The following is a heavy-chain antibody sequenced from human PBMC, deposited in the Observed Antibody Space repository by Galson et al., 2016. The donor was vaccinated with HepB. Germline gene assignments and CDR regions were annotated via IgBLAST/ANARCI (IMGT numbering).Heavy chain of an antibody. V-gene: IGHV4-34*01. J-gene: IGHJ5*02. CDR2: INHLGRT. Sequence: SETLSLTCVVSGGSFSAYSWSWIRQPPGKGLEWIGEINHLGRTNYNPTLKGRITTSVDTSKNQFSLNLTSVTAADTAVYYCARYQGHLAARRRTSNWFDPWGQGTLVTVAS. CDR3: ARYQGHLAARRRTSNWFDP. D-gene: IGHD6-6*01. CDR1: GGSFSAYS.